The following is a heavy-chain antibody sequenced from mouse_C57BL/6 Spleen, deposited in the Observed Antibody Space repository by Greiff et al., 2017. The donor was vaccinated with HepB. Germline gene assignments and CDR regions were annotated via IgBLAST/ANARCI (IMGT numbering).Heavy chain of an antibody. CDR2: ISSGSSTI. CDR3: ARGYYSNLFAY. D-gene: IGHD2-5*01. J-gene: IGHJ3*01. CDR1: GFTFSDYG. V-gene: IGHV5-17*01. Sequence: EVKLMESGGGLVKPGGSLKLSCAASGFTFSDYGMHWVRQAPEKGLEWVAYISSGSSTIYYADTVKGRCTISSDNAKNTLFLQMTSLRSEDTAMYYCARGYYSNLFAYWGQGTLVTVSA.